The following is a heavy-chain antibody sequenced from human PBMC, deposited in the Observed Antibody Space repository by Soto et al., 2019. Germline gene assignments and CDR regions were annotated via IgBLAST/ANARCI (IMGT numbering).Heavy chain of an antibody. CDR2: IKQDGSEK. V-gene: IGHV3-7*01. Sequence: GGSLRLSCGASGSTFTNYWMSWVRQAPGKGLEWVANIKQDGSEKYYVDSVKGRFTISRDNTKNSLYLQMNSLRPEDTAVYYCARRYCSGGSCYSYFDSWGQGTLVTVSS. CDR1: GSTFTNYW. CDR3: ARRYCSGGSCYSYFDS. D-gene: IGHD2-15*01. J-gene: IGHJ4*02.